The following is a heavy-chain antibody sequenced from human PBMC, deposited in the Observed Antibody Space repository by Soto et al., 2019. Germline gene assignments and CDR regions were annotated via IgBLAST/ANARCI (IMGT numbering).Heavy chain of an antibody. D-gene: IGHD3-10*01. CDR1: GGSISSGGYY. J-gene: IGHJ4*02. CDR2: IYYSGST. Sequence: SETLSLTCTVSGGSISSGGYYWSWIRQHPGKGLEWIGYIYYSGSTYYNPSLKSRVTISVDTSKNQFSLKLISVTAADTAVYYCARGSMVRGMTMELYYFDYWGQGTLVTVSS. CDR3: ARGSMVRGMTMELYYFDY. V-gene: IGHV4-31*03.